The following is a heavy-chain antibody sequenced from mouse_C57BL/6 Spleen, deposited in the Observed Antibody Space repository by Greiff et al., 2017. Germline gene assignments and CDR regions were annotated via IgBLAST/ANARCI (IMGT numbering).Heavy chain of an antibody. V-gene: IGHV1-55*01. Sequence: QVHVKQPGAELVKPGASVKMSCKASGYTFTSYWITWVNQRPGQGLEWIGDIYPGSGSTNYNEKFKSKATLTVDTSSSTAYMQLSSLTSEDSAVYYCAGYYDYDEGFAYWGQGTLVTVSA. D-gene: IGHD2-4*01. CDR1: GYTFTSYW. J-gene: IGHJ3*01. CDR2: IYPGSGST. CDR3: AGYYDYDEGFAY.